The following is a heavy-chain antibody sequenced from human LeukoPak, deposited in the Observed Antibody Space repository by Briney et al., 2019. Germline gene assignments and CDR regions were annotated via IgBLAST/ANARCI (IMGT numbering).Heavy chain of an antibody. CDR2: INPNSGGS. Sequence: ASVKVSCKASGYTFTGYYLHWVRQAPGQGPEWMGWINPNSGGSNSAQKFQGRVTMTRDTSINTAYMELSRLTSDDTAVYYCARVRRITRTPGDYYYYMGVWGKGTTVTVSS. V-gene: IGHV1-2*02. J-gene: IGHJ6*03. D-gene: IGHD1-7*01. CDR1: GYTFTGYY. CDR3: ARVRRITRTPGDYYYYMGV.